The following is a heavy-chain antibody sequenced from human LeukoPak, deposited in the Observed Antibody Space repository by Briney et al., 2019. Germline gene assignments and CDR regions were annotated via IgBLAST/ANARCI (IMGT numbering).Heavy chain of an antibody. Sequence: KPSETLSLTCTVSGGSISSYYWSWVRQPPGKGLEWIGSVYYSGSTNYNPSLRSRVTISVDTSKNQFSLKLTSVTAADTAVYFCARLPLLYSSSTTPAYYFDYWGQGTLVTVSS. CDR3: ARLPLLYSSSTTPAYYFDY. CDR2: VYYSGST. J-gene: IGHJ4*02. D-gene: IGHD6-6*01. CDR1: GGSISSYY. V-gene: IGHV4-59*08.